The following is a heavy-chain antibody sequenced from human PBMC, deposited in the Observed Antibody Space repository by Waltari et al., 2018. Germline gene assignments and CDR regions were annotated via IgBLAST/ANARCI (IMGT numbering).Heavy chain of an antibody. Sequence: EVQLLASGGGLVQPGGSLRLSCAASGFTLSHYWMGWVRQAPGKGLEWVAGIKEDGGRKDYVDSVKGRFTISRDNAKSTLYLQMNSLRAEDTAVFYCVRNRGWQQFDFWGQGTLVTVSS. D-gene: IGHD2-15*01. CDR3: VRNRGWQQFDF. CDR2: IKEDGGRK. V-gene: IGHV3-7*01. CDR1: GFTLSHYW. J-gene: IGHJ4*02.